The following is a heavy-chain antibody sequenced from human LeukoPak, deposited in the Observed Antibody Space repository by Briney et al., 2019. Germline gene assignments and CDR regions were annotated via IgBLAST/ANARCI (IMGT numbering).Heavy chain of an antibody. CDR2: IYTSGST. CDR3: ARDPSNDAFDI. J-gene: IGHJ3*02. D-gene: IGHD1-1*01. V-gene: IGHV4-61*02. CDR1: GGSITSGSYY. Sequence: SETLSLTCTVSGGSITSGSYYWSWILQPAGKGLEWIGRIYTSGSTNYNPSLKSRVTISGDASKNQFSLRLTSVTAADTAVYYCARDPSNDAFDIWGQGTMVTVSS.